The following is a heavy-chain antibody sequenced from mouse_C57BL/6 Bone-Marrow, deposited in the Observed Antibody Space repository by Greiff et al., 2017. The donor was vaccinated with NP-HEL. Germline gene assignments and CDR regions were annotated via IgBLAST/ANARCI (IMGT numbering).Heavy chain of an antibody. CDR3: TTIAY. J-gene: IGHJ3*01. Sequence: EVKVEESGGGLVQPGGSMKLSCAASGFTFSDAWMDWVRQSPEKGLEWVAEIRNKANNHATYYAESVKGRFTISRDDSNSSVYLQMNSLRAEDTGIYYCTTIAYWGQGTLVTVSA. CDR1: GFTFSDAW. V-gene: IGHV6-6*01. CDR2: IRNKANNHAT.